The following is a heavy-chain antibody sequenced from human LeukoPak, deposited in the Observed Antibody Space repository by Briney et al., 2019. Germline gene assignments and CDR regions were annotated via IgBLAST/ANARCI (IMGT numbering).Heavy chain of an antibody. V-gene: IGHV3-48*01. CDR1: GFTFSSYS. J-gene: IGHJ3*02. CDR2: ISSSSSTI. Sequence: PGGSLRLSCAASGFTFSSYSMNWVRQAPGKGLEWVSYISSSSSTIYYADSVKGRFTISRDNAKNSLYLQMNSLRAEDTAVYYCASRGLSDAFDIWGQGTMVTVSS. D-gene: IGHD2-2*01. CDR3: ASRGLSDAFDI.